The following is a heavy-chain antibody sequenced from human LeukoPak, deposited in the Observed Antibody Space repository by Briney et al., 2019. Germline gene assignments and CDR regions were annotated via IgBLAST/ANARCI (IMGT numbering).Heavy chain of an antibody. Sequence: ASVKVSCKASGYTFTGYYIHWVRQAPGQGLEWMGWIIAYNGNTAYAQSLQDRVTMTTETSTSTAYMELRSLTSDDTAVYYCATGAPWDAARDYWGQGTLVTVSS. CDR1: GYTFTGYY. CDR2: IIAYNGNT. J-gene: IGHJ4*02. D-gene: IGHD1-26*01. V-gene: IGHV1-18*04. CDR3: ATGAPWDAARDY.